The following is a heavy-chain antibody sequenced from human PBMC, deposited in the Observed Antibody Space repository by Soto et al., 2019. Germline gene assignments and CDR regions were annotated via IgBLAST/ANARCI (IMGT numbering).Heavy chain of an antibody. J-gene: IGHJ6*02. CDR1: GGSISSGDYY. CDR3: ASSGSGYDRRYYGMDV. Sequence: PSETLSLTCTVSGGSISSGDYYWSWIRQPPGKGLEWIGYIYYSGSTYYNPSLKSRVTISVDTSKNQFSLKLSSVTAADTAVYYCASSGSGYDRRYYGMDVWGQGNPGHRLL. D-gene: IGHD5-12*01. V-gene: IGHV4-30-4*01. CDR2: IYYSGST.